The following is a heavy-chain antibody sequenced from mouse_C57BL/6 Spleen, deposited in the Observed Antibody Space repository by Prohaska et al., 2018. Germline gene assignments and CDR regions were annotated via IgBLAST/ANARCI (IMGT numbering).Heavy chain of an antibody. V-gene: IGHV1-69*01. CDR3: ARVRYSDAMDY. D-gene: IGHD2-14*01. J-gene: IGHJ4*01. CDR1: GYTFTIYW. Sequence: QLPHPGAQLVLPLASFKLSCKASGYTFTIYWLHSVKPLPGQCLTWIREIAHPDSYTNYNQKFKGKATLTVDKSSSTGYMQLSSLTSEDSAVYYCARVRYSDAMDYWGQGTSVTVSS. CDR2: IAHPDSYT.